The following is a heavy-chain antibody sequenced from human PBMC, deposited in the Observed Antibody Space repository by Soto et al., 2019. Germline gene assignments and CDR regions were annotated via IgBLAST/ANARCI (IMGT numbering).Heavy chain of an antibody. CDR3: ARAGFGSYYDILTGVSGRHYAFDI. V-gene: IGHV4-59*01. Sequence: QVQLQESGPGLVKPSETLSLTCTVSGGSISSYYWSWIRQPPGKGLEWIGYIYYSGSTNYNPSLRRRVTISVDTSKNQFSLKLSSVTAAVTSVYYCARAGFGSYYDILTGVSGRHYAFDIWGQGTMVTVSS. J-gene: IGHJ3*02. D-gene: IGHD3-9*01. CDR2: IYYSGST. CDR1: GGSISSYY.